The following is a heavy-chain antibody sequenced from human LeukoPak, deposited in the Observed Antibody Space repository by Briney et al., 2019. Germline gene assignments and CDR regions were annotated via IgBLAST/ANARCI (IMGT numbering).Heavy chain of an antibody. V-gene: IGHV3-53*01. CDR3: ARDAKREYDFWSGHITGGI. D-gene: IGHD3-3*01. J-gene: IGHJ3*02. CDR2: IYSGGST. CDR1: GFTVSSNY. Sequence: GSLRLSCAASGFTVSSNYMSWVRQAPGKGLEWVSVIYSGGSTYYADSVKGRFTISRDNSKNTLYLQMNSLRAEDTAVYYCARDAKREYDFWSGHITGGIWGQGTMVTVSS.